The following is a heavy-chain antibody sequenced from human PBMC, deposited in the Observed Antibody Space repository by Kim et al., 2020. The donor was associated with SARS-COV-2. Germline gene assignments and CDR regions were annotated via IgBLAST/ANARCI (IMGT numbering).Heavy chain of an antibody. V-gene: IGHV3-53*01. Sequence: GGSLRLSCAASEFTVSDTFMSWLCQAPGKGLEWVSTITHGGDTYYIDSVKGRFTISRDTSTLFLQMNSLGAEDTAVYYCARAINGMDVWGQGTTVTVSS. CDR1: EFTVSDTF. CDR3: ARAINGMDV. CDR2: ITHGGDT. J-gene: IGHJ6*02.